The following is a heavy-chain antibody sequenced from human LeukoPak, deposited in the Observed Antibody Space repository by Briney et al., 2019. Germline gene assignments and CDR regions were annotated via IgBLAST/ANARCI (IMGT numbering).Heavy chain of an antibody. Sequence: ASVKVSCKASGYTFTSYAMHWVRQAPGQRLEWMGWINAGNGNTKYSQEFQGRVTITRDTLASTAYMELSSLRSEDMGVYYCARESHNWNDVGPFDYWGQGTLVTVSS. V-gene: IGHV1-3*03. CDR2: INAGNGNT. D-gene: IGHD1-1*01. CDR3: ARESHNWNDVGPFDY. J-gene: IGHJ4*02. CDR1: GYTFTSYA.